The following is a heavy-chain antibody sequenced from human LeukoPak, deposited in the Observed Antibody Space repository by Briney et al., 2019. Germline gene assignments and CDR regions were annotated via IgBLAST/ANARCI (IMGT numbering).Heavy chain of an antibody. J-gene: IGHJ4*02. D-gene: IGHD6-19*01. CDR2: IKSKTDGGAA. V-gene: IGHV3-15*07. Sequence: GGSLRLSCAASGFTFSSYSMNWVRQAPGKGLEWVGRIKSKTDGGAADYSAPVQGRFTISRDDSKNTLFLQMDSLKTEDTAMYYCTRDRRDSSGWYGGFDYWGQGTLVTVSS. CDR3: TRDRRDSSGWYGGFDY. CDR1: GFTFSSYS.